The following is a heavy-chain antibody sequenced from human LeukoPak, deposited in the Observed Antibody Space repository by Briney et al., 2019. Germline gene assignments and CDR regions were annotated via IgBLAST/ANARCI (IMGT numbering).Heavy chain of an antibody. V-gene: IGHV3-23*01. CDR1: GFTFSSYA. CDR2: ISGSGGST. J-gene: IGHJ6*02. CDR3: ARDTVTRGYYYYYGMDV. D-gene: IGHD4-17*01. Sequence: GGSLRLSCAASGFTFSSYAMSRVRQAPGKGLEWVSAISGSGGSTYYADSVKGRFTISRDNAKNSLYLQMNSLRAEDTAVYYCARDTVTRGYYYYYGMDVWGQGTTVTVSS.